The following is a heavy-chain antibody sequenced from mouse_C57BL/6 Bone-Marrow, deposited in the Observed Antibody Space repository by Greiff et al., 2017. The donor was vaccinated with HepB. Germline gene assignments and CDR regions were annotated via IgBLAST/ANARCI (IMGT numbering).Heavy chain of an antibody. CDR3: ARSYDYD. D-gene: IGHD2-4*01. J-gene: IGHJ2*01. Sequence: VKLQQSGPELVKPGASVKISCKASGYAFSSSWMNWVKQRPGKGLEWIGRIYPGDGDTNYNGKFKGKATLTADKSSSTAYMQLSSLTSEDSAVYFCARSYDYDWGQGTTLTVSS. CDR1: GYAFSSSW. V-gene: IGHV1-82*01. CDR2: IYPGDGDT.